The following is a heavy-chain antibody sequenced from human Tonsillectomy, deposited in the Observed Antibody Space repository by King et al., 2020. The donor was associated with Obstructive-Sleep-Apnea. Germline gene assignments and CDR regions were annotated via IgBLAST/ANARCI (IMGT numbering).Heavy chain of an antibody. CDR1: GFTVSSNY. J-gene: IGHJ4*02. CDR3: ARDAYSGRTPGY. Sequence: VQLVESGGGLVQPGGSLRLSCAASGFTVSSNYMSWVHQAPGKGLEWVSVIYSGGSTYYADSVKGRFTISRDNSKNTLYLQMNSLRAEDTAVYYCARDAYSGRTPGYWGQGTLVTVSS. CDR2: IYSGGST. V-gene: IGHV3-66*01. D-gene: IGHD1-26*01.